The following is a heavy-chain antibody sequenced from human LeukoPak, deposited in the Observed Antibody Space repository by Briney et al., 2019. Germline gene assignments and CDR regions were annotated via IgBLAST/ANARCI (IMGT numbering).Heavy chain of an antibody. Sequence: PSETLSLTCTVSGGSISSSSYYWDWIRQPPGKGLEWIGTIYYSGSTYYNPSLKSRVTISLDTSKNQFSLKVSSVTAADTAVYYCARLSPPAYSSSWYSFYYFDYWGQGTLVTVSS. CDR1: GGSISSSSYY. CDR3: ARLSPPAYSSSWYSFYYFDY. V-gene: IGHV4-39*07. CDR2: IYYSGST. D-gene: IGHD6-13*01. J-gene: IGHJ4*02.